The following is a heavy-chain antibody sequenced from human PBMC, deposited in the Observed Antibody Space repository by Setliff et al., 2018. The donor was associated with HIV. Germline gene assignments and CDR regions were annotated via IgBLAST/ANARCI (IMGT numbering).Heavy chain of an antibody. CDR2: INPSDGST. V-gene: IGHV1-46*01. J-gene: IGHJ4*02. CDR1: GYTFTSYY. CDR3: ARVFYSRGSGYYKGLDY. D-gene: IGHD3-3*01. Sequence: ASVKVSCKASGYTFTSYYMHWVRQAPGQGLEWMGIINPSDGSTSYAQKFQGRVTMTRDTSTSTVYMELSSLRSEDTALYYCARVFYSRGSGYYKGLDYWGPGILVTVSS.